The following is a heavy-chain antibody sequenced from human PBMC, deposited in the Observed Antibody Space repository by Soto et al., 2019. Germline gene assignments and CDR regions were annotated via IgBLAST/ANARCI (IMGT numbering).Heavy chain of an antibody. CDR2: IIPIFGTA. Sequence: GASVKVSCKASGGTFSSYAISWVRQAPGQGLEWMGGIIPIFGTANYAQKFQGRVTITADESTSTAYMELSSLRSEDTAVYYCARRLGETENSFDYWGQGTLVTVSS. CDR3: ARRLGETENSFDY. J-gene: IGHJ4*02. D-gene: IGHD3-16*01. CDR1: GGTFSSYA. V-gene: IGHV1-69*13.